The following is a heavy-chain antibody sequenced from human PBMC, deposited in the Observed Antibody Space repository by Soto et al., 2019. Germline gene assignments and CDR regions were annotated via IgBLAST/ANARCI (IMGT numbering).Heavy chain of an antibody. CDR2: ISYDGSNK. V-gene: IGHV3-30*18. CDR1: GFTFSSYG. Sequence: QVQLVESGGGVVQPGRSLRLSCAASGFTFSSYGMHWVRQAPGKGLEWVAVISYDGSNKYYADSVKGRFTISRDNSKNTLYLQMNSLRAEDTAVYYCAKEFFEVGGSSSNDYWGQGTLVTVSS. J-gene: IGHJ4*02. CDR3: AKEFFEVGGSSSNDY. D-gene: IGHD6-6*01.